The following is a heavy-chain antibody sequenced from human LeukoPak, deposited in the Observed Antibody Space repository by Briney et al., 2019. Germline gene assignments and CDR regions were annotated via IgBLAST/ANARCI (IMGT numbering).Heavy chain of an antibody. V-gene: IGHV1-18*01. D-gene: IGHD6-19*01. J-gene: IGHJ4*02. Sequence: RASVKVSCKASGYTFTSYGISWVRQAPGQRLEWMGWISAYNGNTNYAQKLQGRVTMTTDTSTSTAYMELRSLRSDDTAVYYCARVPGIAVAGKAETNILFDYWGQGTLVTVSS. CDR1: GYTFTSYG. CDR3: ARVPGIAVAGKAETNILFDY. CDR2: ISAYNGNT.